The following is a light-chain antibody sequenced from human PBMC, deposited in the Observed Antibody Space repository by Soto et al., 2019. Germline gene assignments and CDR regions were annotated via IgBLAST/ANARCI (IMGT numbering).Light chain of an antibody. CDR3: QQYNTYSRT. V-gene: IGKV1-5*03. Sequence: DIQMTQSPSTLYASVGDRIAITCRASQSITTWLAWYQHKPGKAPKLLIYKASSLQSGVPSRFSGSGSGTEFTLTISSLQPDDFATYYCQQYNTYSRTFGQGTKVDIK. CDR2: KAS. CDR1: QSITTW. J-gene: IGKJ1*01.